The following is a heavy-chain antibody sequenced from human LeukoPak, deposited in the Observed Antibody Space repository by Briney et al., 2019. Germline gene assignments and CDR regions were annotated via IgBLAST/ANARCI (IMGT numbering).Heavy chain of an antibody. CDR3: ARGRLYYFDY. Sequence: SETLSLTCAVYGGSFSGYYWSWIRQPPGRGLEWIGEINHSGSTNYNPSLKSRVTISVDTSKNQFSLKLSSVTAADTAVYYCARGRLYYFDYWGQGTLVTVSS. V-gene: IGHV4-34*01. CDR2: INHSGST. D-gene: IGHD2/OR15-2a*01. J-gene: IGHJ4*02. CDR1: GGSFSGYY.